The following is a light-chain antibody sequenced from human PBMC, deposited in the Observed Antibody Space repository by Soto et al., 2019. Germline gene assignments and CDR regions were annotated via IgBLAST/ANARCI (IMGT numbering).Light chain of an antibody. V-gene: IGLV2-14*01. Sequence: QSALTQPASVSGSPGQSITISCTGTSSDVGGYNYVSWYQQHPGKAPKLMIYEVSNRPSGASNRFSGSKSGNTASLTISGLQAENEAVYYCSSYTSSSTYVFGTGTKLTVL. CDR3: SSYTSSSTYV. CDR2: EVS. CDR1: SSDVGGYNY. J-gene: IGLJ1*01.